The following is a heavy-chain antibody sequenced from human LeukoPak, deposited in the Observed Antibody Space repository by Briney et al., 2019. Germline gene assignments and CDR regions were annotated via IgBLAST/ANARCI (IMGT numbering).Heavy chain of an antibody. J-gene: IGHJ4*02. CDR1: GFTFSSHG. Sequence: PGGSLRLSCAASGFTFSSHGMNWVRQAPGKGLEWVSGISPSGGITYYTDSVRGRITISRDNSRNTLYLQMNSLRAEDSALYFCAKGTLGSCSGAKCYEFDNWGQGTLVTVSS. V-gene: IGHV3-23*01. D-gene: IGHD2-8*02. CDR3: AKGTLGSCSGAKCYEFDN. CDR2: ISPSGGIT.